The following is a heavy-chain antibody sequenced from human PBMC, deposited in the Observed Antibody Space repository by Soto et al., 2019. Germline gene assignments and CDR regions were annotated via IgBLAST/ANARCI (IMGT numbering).Heavy chain of an antibody. J-gene: IGHJ4*02. V-gene: IGHV3-53*01. CDR2: IHSGGNS. D-gene: IGHD6-19*01. CDR3: ATSLSPVAGRPLHN. Sequence: GGSLRLSCEASGLTVATNSFIWVRQAPGKGLEWVSVIHSGGNSYYADSARGRFGVSRDSSKNTLYLQISSLRAGDTAMYYCATSLSPVAGRPLHNWGQGTLVTVSS. CDR1: GLTVATNS.